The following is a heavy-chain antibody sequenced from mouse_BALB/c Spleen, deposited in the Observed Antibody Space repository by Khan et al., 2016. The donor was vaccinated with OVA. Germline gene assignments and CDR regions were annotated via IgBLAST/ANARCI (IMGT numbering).Heavy chain of an antibody. CDR3: ARRGLRWDFDY. CDR2: INPSTGYT. J-gene: IGHJ2*01. CDR1: GYTFINYW. D-gene: IGHD1-1*01. Sequence: QVQLQQSGAELAKPGASVKMSCKASGYTFINYWILWVKQRPGQGLEWIGYINPSTGYTEYNQNFKDKATLTADKSSSTAYMQLSSLTSEDSAVYYCARRGLRWDFDYGGQGTTLTVFS. V-gene: IGHV1-7*01.